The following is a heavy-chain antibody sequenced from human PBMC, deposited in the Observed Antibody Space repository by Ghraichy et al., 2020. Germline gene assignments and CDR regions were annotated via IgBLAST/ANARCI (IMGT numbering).Heavy chain of an antibody. CDR2: IYYSGST. V-gene: IGHV4-59*01. J-gene: IGHJ6*03. CDR3: ARGPTYYDFWSGYYGYYMDV. CDR1: GGSISSYY. Sequence: SETLSLTCTVSGGSISSYYWSWIRQPPGKGLEWIGYIYYSGSTNYNPSLKSRVTISVDTSKNQFSLKLRSVTAADTAVYYCARGPTYYDFWSGYYGYYMDVWGKGTTVTVSS. D-gene: IGHD3-3*01.